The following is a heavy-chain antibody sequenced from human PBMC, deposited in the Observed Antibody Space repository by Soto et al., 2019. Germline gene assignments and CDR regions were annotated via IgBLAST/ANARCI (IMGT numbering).Heavy chain of an antibody. CDR2: VYHTGST. CDR3: ARRSFGSGWTLDS. D-gene: IGHD6-19*01. Sequence: SETLSLTCDVSGASITTYYWSWSRQAPGKGLEWIGNVYHTGSTDHNSSLRSRVTISVDPSKNQFSLNMNSVTAADTAVYYCARRSFGSGWTLDSWGQGALVTVSS. V-gene: IGHV4-59*13. J-gene: IGHJ4*02. CDR1: GASITTYY.